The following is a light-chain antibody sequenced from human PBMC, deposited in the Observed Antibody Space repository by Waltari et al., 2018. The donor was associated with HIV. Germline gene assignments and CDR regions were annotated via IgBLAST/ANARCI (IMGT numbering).Light chain of an antibody. CDR3: VTWVDRSSGPVV. Sequence: QSVLTQPPSASGTPGQRISISCYGSTSKIRSTYVHWYHHLPGTAPKHLSNRHNQPASGLPDRFIGSKSATSASLAISGLRAEDEADYFCVTWVDRSSGPVVFGGGTKVTVL. CDR1: TSKIRSTY. CDR2: RHN. J-gene: IGLJ2*01. V-gene: IGLV1-47*01.